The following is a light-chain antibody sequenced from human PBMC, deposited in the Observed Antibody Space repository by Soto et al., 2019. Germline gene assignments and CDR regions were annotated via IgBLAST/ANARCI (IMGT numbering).Light chain of an antibody. CDR1: SSDVGGYNY. V-gene: IGLV2-14*01. CDR3: SSYTSSSTLGVV. J-gene: IGLJ2*01. Sequence: QSALTQPASVSGSPGQSITTSCTGTSSDVGGYNYVSWYQQHPGKAPKLMIYDVSNRPSGVSNRFSGSKSGNTASLTISGLQAEDEADYYCSSYTSSSTLGVVFGGGTKVTVL. CDR2: DVS.